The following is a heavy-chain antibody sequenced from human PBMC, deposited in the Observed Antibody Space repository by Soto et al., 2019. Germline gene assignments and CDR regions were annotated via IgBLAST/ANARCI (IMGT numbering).Heavy chain of an antibody. Sequence: RGYSLKISCKGSGYSFTSYWISWVRQMPGKGLEWMGRIDPSDSYTNYSPSFQGHVTISADKSISTAYLQWSSLKASDTAMYYCARHKAEIYYYYGMDVWGQGTTVTVSS. CDR2: IDPSDSYT. CDR3: ARHKAEIYYYYGMDV. V-gene: IGHV5-10-1*01. CDR1: GYSFTSYW. J-gene: IGHJ6*02.